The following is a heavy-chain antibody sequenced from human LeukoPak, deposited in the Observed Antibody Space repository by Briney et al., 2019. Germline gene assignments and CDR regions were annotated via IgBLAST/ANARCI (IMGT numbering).Heavy chain of an antibody. D-gene: IGHD2-2*01. CDR3: AIRRGVVPAAMAAEAFDI. CDR1: GYTFTSYY. Sequence: GASVKVSCKASGYTFTSYYMHWVRQAPGQGLEWMGIINPSGGSTSYAQKFQGRVTMTRDTSTSTVYMELSSLRSEDTAVYYCAIRRGVVPAAMAAEAFDIWGQRTMVTVSS. V-gene: IGHV1-46*01. CDR2: INPSGGST. J-gene: IGHJ3*02.